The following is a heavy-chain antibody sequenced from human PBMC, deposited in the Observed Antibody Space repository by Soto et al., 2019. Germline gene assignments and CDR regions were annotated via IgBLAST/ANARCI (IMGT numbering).Heavy chain of an antibody. J-gene: IGHJ5*02. V-gene: IGHV3-21*01. CDR2: ISSNSAYI. D-gene: IGHD6-13*01. CDR1: GFTFRSFT. Sequence: LRLSCAASGFTFRSFTMNWVRQAPGKGLEWVSTISSNSAYIYYTDALRGRFTVSRDNAKNSLHLQMNSLRAEDTAVYYCTRDASRDSSARGWFVPWGPGTLVTVCS. CDR3: TRDASRDSSARGWFVP.